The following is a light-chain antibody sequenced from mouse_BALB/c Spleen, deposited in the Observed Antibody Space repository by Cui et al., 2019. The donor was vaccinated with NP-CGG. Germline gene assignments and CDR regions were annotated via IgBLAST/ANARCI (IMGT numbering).Light chain of an antibody. CDR2: RTS. J-gene: IGKJ5*01. CDR1: SIISSNY. V-gene: IGKV4-92*01. Sequence: EMVLTQSQVSITAPRGEKLTTTCRASSIISSNYLHWYQQKTGYSTKQLIYRTSCLASGVLDSLSGSGAETSYTLKFSCMQDEVAATYYSQQGSSSPPTFGAGTKLEMK. CDR3: QQGSSSPPT.